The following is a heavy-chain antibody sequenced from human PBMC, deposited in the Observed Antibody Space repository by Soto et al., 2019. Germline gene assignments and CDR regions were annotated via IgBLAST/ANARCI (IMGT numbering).Heavy chain of an antibody. D-gene: IGHD1-26*01. Sequence: QVQLVESGGGVVQPGRSQRLSCAASGFTFSHYGIHWVRQAPGKGLEWLAVISYDGSNKHYADSVKGRFTVSRDNSKTTLYLQMNSLRAEDTAVYFCARYSGKYQGPIDYWGQGTLVTVSS. J-gene: IGHJ4*02. CDR1: GFTFSHYG. V-gene: IGHV3-30*03. CDR2: ISYDGSNK. CDR3: ARYSGKYQGPIDY.